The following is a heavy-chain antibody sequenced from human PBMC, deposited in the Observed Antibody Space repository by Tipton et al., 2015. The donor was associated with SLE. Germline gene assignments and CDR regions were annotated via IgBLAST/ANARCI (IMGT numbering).Heavy chain of an antibody. V-gene: IGHV3-21*05. D-gene: IGHD2-15*01. CDR1: GFTFSSYE. CDR2: ISSSSSYI. Sequence: SLRLSCAASGFTFSSYEMNWVRQAPGTGLEWVSYISSSSSYIYYADSVKGRVTISRDNAKNSLYLQMNSLRAEDTAVYYCARDGDWYCSGGSCYAYFDYWGQGTLVTVSS. J-gene: IGHJ4*02. CDR3: ARDGDWYCSGGSCYAYFDY.